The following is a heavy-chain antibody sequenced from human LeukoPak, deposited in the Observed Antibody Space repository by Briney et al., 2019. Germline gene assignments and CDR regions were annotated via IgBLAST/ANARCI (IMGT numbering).Heavy chain of an antibody. CDR2: IYYSGST. J-gene: IGHJ3*02. CDR3: ARAAYYYDSNGYYPDAFDI. Sequence: SETLSLTCTVSGGSISSGDYYWSWIRQPPGKGLEWIGYIYYSGSTYYNPSLKSRVTISVDTSKNQFSLKLSSVTAADTAVYYCARAAYYYDSNGYYPDAFDIWGQGTMVTVSS. CDR1: GGSISSGDYY. V-gene: IGHV4-30-4*08. D-gene: IGHD3-22*01.